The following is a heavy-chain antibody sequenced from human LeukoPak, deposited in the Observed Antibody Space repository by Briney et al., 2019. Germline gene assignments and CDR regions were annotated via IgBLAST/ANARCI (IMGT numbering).Heavy chain of an antibody. V-gene: IGHV3-23*01. CDR2: ISVSGVST. D-gene: IGHD1-26*01. CDR1: AFTFTSYA. J-gene: IGHJ3*02. CDR3: AKERGGSYYAAFDI. Sequence: GGSLRLSCAASAFTFTSYAMSWVRQAPGKGLEWVSAISVSGVSTYYADSVKGQFTISRDNSKNTLYLQMNSLRAEDTAVYYCAKERGGSYYAAFDIWGQGTMVTVSS.